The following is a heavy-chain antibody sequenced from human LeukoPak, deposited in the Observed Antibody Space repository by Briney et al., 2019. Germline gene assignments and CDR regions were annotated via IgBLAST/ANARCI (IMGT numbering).Heavy chain of an antibody. V-gene: IGHV4-31*03. J-gene: IGHJ4*02. Sequence: PSQTLSLTCTVSGGSISSGGYYWSWIRQHPGKGLEWIGYIHYSGSTYYNPSPKSRVTISVDTSKNQFSLKLSSVTAADTAVYYCARARYYDILTVDYWGQGTLVTVAS. CDR3: ARARYYDILTVDY. D-gene: IGHD3-9*01. CDR1: GGSISSGGYY. CDR2: IHYSGST.